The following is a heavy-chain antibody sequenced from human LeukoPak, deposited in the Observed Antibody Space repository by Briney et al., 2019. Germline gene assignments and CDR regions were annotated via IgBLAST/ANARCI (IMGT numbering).Heavy chain of an antibody. J-gene: IGHJ4*02. V-gene: IGHV4-59*08. CDR1: GGSISSYY. Sequence: TSETLSLTCPVSGGSISSYYWSCIRQPPGKGLEWSGYIYYSGSTNYNPSLKSRVTISVDTSKNQFSLKLSSVTAADTAVYYCARHLGSCSGGSCYFDYWGQGTLVTVSS. D-gene: IGHD2-15*01. CDR3: ARHLGSCSGGSCYFDY. CDR2: IYYSGST.